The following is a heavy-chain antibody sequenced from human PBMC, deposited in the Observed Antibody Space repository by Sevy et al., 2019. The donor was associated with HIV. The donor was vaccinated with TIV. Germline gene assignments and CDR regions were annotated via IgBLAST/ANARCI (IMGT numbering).Heavy chain of an antibody. V-gene: IGHV4-59*01. CDR2: IHYSGGT. CDR3: ARAPPVRSGDDSLNWFDP. Sequence: SETLSLTCSVSGGPISSYYWSWIRQPPGKRLEWIGYIHYSGGTNYNPSLNSRLTISIDTSKNQFSLRLTSVTAADTAVYYCARAPPVRSGDDSLNWFDPWGQGILVTVSS. J-gene: IGHJ5*02. CDR1: GGPISSYY. D-gene: IGHD5-12*01.